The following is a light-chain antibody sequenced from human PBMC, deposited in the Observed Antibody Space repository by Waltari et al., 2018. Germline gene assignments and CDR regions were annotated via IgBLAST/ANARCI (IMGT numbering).Light chain of an antibody. V-gene: IGLV2-14*03. Sequence: QSAMTQPASVSGSPGQSIAISCTGTRSDVGGSNYVSWYQQHPGKAPKLIIYYVNERPSGVSDRFSASKSGNTASLTISGLQAEDEADYYCSSYTTSYTWVFGGGTKLTVL. CDR1: RSDVGGSNY. J-gene: IGLJ3*02. CDR2: YVN. CDR3: SSYTTSYTWV.